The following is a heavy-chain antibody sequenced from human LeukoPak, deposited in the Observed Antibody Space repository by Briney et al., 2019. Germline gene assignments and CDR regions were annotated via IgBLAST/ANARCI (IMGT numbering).Heavy chain of an antibody. CDR1: GFTSSNYW. CDR3: TISAPGKRYFDN. D-gene: IGHD3-10*01. Sequence: GSLRLSCAASGFTSSNYWMYWVRQAPGQGLVCVSRINTDGSSTSYADSVTGRVTTTRDDAKNTLYLQMNSLRTEDTAVYYCTISAPGKRYFDNWGQGTLVTVSS. CDR2: INTDGSST. J-gene: IGHJ4*02. V-gene: IGHV3-74*03.